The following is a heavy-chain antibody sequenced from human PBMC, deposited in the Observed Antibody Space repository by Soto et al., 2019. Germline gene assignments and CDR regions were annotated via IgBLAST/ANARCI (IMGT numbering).Heavy chain of an antibody. Sequence: GASVKVSCKASGYTFTSYGISWVRQAPGQGLEWMGWISAYNGNTNYAQKLQGRVTMTTDTSTSTAYMELRSLRSDDTAVYYCARSQYCSSTSCYPSWFDPWGQGTLVTVSS. J-gene: IGHJ5*02. V-gene: IGHV1-18*01. D-gene: IGHD2-2*01. CDR1: GYTFTSYG. CDR3: ARSQYCSSTSCYPSWFDP. CDR2: ISAYNGNT.